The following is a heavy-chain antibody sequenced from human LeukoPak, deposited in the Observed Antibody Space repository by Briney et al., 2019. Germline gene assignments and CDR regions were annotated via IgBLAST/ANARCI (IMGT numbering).Heavy chain of an antibody. J-gene: IGHJ3*02. CDR3: ARGLPPFYADHAFDI. CDR2: IYYSGST. D-gene: IGHD2/OR15-2a*01. Sequence: SETLSLTCTVSGGSISSYYWSWIRQPPGKGLEWIGYIYYSGSTNYNPSLKSRVTISVDTSKNQFSLKLSSVTAADTAVCYCARGLPPFYADHAFDIWGQGTMVTVSS. V-gene: IGHV4-59*01. CDR1: GGSISSYY.